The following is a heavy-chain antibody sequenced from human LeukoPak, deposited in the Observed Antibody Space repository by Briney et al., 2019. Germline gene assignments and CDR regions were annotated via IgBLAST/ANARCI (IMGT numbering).Heavy chain of an antibody. Sequence: GRSLRLSCAASGFTFDDSAMHWVRQAPGKGLEWVAFIRYDGSNEYVDSVKGRFTISRDNSKNTLYLQMNSLKPEDTAVYYCANLARPLDYWGQGALVTVSS. CDR3: ANLARPLDY. CDR2: IRYDGSNE. D-gene: IGHD6-6*01. V-gene: IGHV3-30*02. J-gene: IGHJ4*02. CDR1: GFTFDDSA.